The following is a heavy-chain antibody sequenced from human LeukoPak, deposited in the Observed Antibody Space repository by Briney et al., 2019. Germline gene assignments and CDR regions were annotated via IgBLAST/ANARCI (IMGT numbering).Heavy chain of an antibody. CDR1: GFTFSDYY. CDR2: ISSGGNSI. CDR3: ARAKYNDFWSGSYYFDY. J-gene: IGHJ4*02. D-gene: IGHD3-3*01. V-gene: IGHV3-11*04. Sequence: GGSLRLSCAASGFTFSDYYMCWIRQAPGKGLEWVSYISSGGNSIHYADSVKGRFTISRENAKNSLSLQMNSLRAEDTAVYYCARAKYNDFWSGSYYFDYWGQGTLVTVSS.